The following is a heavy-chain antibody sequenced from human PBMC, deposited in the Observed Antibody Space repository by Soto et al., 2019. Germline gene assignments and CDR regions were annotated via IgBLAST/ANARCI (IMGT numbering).Heavy chain of an antibody. V-gene: IGHV3-23*01. CDR2: ISGSGGST. D-gene: IGHD2-15*01. Sequence: PGGSLRLSCAASGFTFSSYAMSWVRQAPGKGLEWVSAISGSGGSTYYADSVKGRFTISRDNSKNTLYLQMNSLRAEDTAVYYCAKDRFERYCSGGSCLGYFDYWGQGT. J-gene: IGHJ4*02. CDR1: GFTFSSYA. CDR3: AKDRFERYCSGGSCLGYFDY.